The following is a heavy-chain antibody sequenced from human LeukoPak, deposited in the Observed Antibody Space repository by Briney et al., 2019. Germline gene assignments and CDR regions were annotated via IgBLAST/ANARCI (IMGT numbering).Heavy chain of an antibody. Sequence: GGSLRPSCAASGFTFSSYSMNWVRQAPGKGLEWVSYISSSSSTIYYADSVKGRFTISRDNAKNSLYLQMNSLRDEDTAVYYCARGFHDILTGPPFWGQGTLVTVSS. CDR2: ISSSSSTI. D-gene: IGHD3-9*01. CDR3: ARGFHDILTGPPF. J-gene: IGHJ4*02. V-gene: IGHV3-48*02. CDR1: GFTFSSYS.